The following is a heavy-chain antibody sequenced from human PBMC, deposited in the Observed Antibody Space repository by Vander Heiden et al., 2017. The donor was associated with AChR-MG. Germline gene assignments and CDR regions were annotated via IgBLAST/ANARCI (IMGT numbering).Heavy chain of an antibody. J-gene: IGHJ4*02. Sequence: QVQLVESGGGVVQPGRSLRLPCAASGFTFSSYDMHWVRQAPGKGLEWVAVISYDGSNKYYADSVKGRFTISRDNSKNTLYLQMNSLRAEDTAVYYCVRLQLDYWGQGTLVTVSS. CDR3: VRLQLDY. CDR2: ISYDGSNK. CDR1: GFTFSSYD. D-gene: IGHD5-18*01. V-gene: IGHV3-30*03.